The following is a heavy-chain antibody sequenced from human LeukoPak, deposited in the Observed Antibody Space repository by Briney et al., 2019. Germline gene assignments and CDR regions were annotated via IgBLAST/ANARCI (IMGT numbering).Heavy chain of an antibody. D-gene: IGHD3-10*01. CDR1: GFXFSSYA. Sequence: PGGSLRLSCAASGFXFSSYAISWVRQAPGKGLEWVSAISGSGGSTYYADSVKGRFTISRDNSKNTLYLQMNSLRAEDTAVYYCAESTMVRGTLYDYWGQGTLVTVSS. CDR2: ISGSGGST. CDR3: AESTMVRGTLYDY. J-gene: IGHJ4*02. V-gene: IGHV3-23*01.